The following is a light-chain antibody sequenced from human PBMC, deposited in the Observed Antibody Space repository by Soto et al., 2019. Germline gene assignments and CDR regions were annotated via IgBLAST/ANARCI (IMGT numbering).Light chain of an antibody. V-gene: IGKV3-20*01. Sequence: VVLTQSPATLSLSPGERATLSCRASQSVSNNYLAWYQQKPGQAPRLLIYGASSRATGIPDRFSGSGSGTDYTLIISRLEPEDFAVYYCQQYGSSPWTFGQGTKVDIK. CDR2: GAS. CDR3: QQYGSSPWT. CDR1: QSVSNNY. J-gene: IGKJ1*01.